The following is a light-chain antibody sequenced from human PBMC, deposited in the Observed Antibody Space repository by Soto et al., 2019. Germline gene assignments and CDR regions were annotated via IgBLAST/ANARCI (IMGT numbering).Light chain of an antibody. CDR3: QQYGSSPPDT. J-gene: IGKJ5*01. V-gene: IGKV3-20*01. CDR2: DAS. CDR1: QSVTSNY. Sequence: EPVLTQSPGTLSLSPGERATLSCRASQSVTSNYLAWYQQKPGQAPRLLIYDASSRANGIPDRFSGSGSGTDFTLTISRLEPEDFAVYYCQQYGSSPPDTFGQGTRLEI.